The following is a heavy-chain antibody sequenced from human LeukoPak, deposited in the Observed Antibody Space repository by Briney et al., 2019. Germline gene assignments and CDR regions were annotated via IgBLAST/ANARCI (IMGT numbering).Heavy chain of an antibody. CDR3: AKVRYYYDSSGYYHPYYFDY. Sequence: GGSLRLSCAASGFTFSSYAMSWVRQAPGKGLEWVSAISGSGGSTYYADSVKGRFTISRGNSKNTLYLQMNSLRAEDTAVYYCAKVRYYYDSSGYYHPYYFDYWGQGTLVTVSS. CDR2: ISGSGGST. D-gene: IGHD3-22*01. V-gene: IGHV3-23*01. J-gene: IGHJ4*02. CDR1: GFTFSSYA.